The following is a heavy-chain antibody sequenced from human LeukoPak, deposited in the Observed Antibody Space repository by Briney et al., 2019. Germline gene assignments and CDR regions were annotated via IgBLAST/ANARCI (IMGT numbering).Heavy chain of an antibody. CDR3: ARDDYGGNSVYYYYGMDV. D-gene: IGHD4-23*01. CDR1: GFTFSSYG. J-gene: IGHJ6*02. CDR2: IWYDGSNK. Sequence: PGGSLRLSCAASGFTFSSYGMHWVRQAPGKGLEWVAVIWYDGSNKYYADSVKGRFTISRDNSKNTLYLQMNSLRAEDTAVYYCARDDYGGNSVYYYYGMDVWGQGTTVTVSS. V-gene: IGHV3-33*01.